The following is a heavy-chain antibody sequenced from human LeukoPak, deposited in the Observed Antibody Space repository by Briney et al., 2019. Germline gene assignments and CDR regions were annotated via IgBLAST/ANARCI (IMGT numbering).Heavy chain of an antibody. CDR1: GGSISSGSYY. V-gene: IGHV4-61*02. CDR2: IYTSGST. CDR3: ARGVNFYDSSGYIDY. D-gene: IGHD3-22*01. Sequence: SETLSLTCTVSGGSISSGSYYWSWNRQPAGKGLEWIGRIYTSGSTNYNPSLKSRVTISVDTSKNQFFLRLSSVTAADTAVYYCARGVNFYDSSGYIDYWGQGTLVTVSS. J-gene: IGHJ4*02.